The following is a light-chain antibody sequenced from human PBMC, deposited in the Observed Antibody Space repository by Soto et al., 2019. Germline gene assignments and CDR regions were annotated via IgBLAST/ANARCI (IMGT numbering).Light chain of an antibody. CDR2: GAS. CDR3: HRFGRSPLAFT. J-gene: IGKJ2*01. Sequence: ESMLTQSPGTLSLSPGERATLSCRASQSVSTRYLAWYQQQPGQAPRLLIYGASIRAAGIADRFRGSGCGTDFTLTISRREPEDFAVYYCHRFGRSPLAFTFGQGTKLEI. V-gene: IGKV3-20*01. CDR1: QSVSTRY.